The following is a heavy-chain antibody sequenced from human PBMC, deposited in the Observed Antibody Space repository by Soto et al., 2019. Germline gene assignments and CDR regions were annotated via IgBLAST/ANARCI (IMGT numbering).Heavy chain of an antibody. CDR1: GNTFTNYY. J-gene: IGHJ4*02. CDR3: ARGGHVVVVTAAFDY. CDR2: INPSGGHT. D-gene: IGHD2-21*02. Sequence: ASVKVSCKASGNTFTNYYIHWVRQAPGQGLEWMGTINPSGGHTTYAQKFLGRVTMTRDTSTSTLYIELTSLRSEDTAVYYCARGGHVVVVTAAFDYWGQGTLVTVSS. V-gene: IGHV1-46*01.